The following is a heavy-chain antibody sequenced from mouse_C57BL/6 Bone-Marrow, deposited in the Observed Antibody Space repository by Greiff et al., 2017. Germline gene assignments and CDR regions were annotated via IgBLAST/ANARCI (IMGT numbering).Heavy chain of an antibody. Sequence: EVKLQESGAELVRPGASVKLSCTASGFNIKDDYMHWVKQRPEQGLEWIGWIDPENGDTEYASKFQGKATITAEPSSNTAYLQLSSLTSEDTAVYYCTFYYETYWGQGTLVTVSA. D-gene: IGHD2-4*01. CDR3: TFYYETY. CDR1: GFNIKDDY. CDR2: IDPENGDT. J-gene: IGHJ3*01. V-gene: IGHV14-4*01.